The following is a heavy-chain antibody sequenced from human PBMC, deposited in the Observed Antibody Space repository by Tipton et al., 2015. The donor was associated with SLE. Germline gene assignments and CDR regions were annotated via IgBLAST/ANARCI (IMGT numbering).Heavy chain of an antibody. CDR3: ARVDYYMDV. Sequence: SLRLSCAASGFTFSSYEMIWVRQAPGKGLEWVSFIGSNVNVIYYTVSVRGRFTISRDNAKNSLFLQMNSLRAEDTAVYYCARVDYYMDVWGKGTTVTVSS. V-gene: IGHV3-48*03. CDR1: GFTFSSYE. J-gene: IGHJ6*03. CDR2: IGSNVNVI. D-gene: IGHD2-2*03.